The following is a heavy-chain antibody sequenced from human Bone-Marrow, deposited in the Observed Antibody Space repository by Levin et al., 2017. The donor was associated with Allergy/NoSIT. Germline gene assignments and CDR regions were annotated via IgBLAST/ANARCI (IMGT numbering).Heavy chain of an antibody. V-gene: IGHV3-15*07. CDR3: TTEMTHKNGKFGGVPEEVDY. J-gene: IGHJ4*02. Sequence: GGSLRLSCAASGFTFSNAWMNWVRQAPGKGLEWVGRIKSKTDGGTTDYAAPVKGRFTISRDDSKNTLYLQMNSLKTEDTAVYYCTTEMTHKNGKFGGVPEEVDYWGQGTLVTVSS. D-gene: IGHD3-16*01. CDR1: GFTFSNAW. CDR2: IKSKTDGGTT.